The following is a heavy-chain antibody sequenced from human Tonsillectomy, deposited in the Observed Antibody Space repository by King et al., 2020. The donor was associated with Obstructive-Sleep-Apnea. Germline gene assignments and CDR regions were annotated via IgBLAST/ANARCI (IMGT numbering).Heavy chain of an antibody. V-gene: IGHV1-46*01. J-gene: IGHJ5*02. D-gene: IGHD3-10*01. CDR3: ARGPPSVVRGVKSWFDP. CDR1: GYTFTSYY. CDR2: INPSGGST. Sequence: QLVQSGAEVKKPGASVKVSCKASGYTFTSYYMHWVRQAPGQGLEWMGIINPSGGSTSYAQKFQGRVTMTRDTSTSTVYMELSSLRSEDTAVYYCARGPPSVVRGVKSWFDPWGQGTLVTVSS.